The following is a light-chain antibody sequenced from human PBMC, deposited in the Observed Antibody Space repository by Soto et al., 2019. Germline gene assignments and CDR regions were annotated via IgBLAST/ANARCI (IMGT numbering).Light chain of an antibody. Sequence: IVLTQSPCILSLSPGERATLSCRASQSISSTYLAWYQQKPGQAPRLLIYGASSRATGIPDRFSGSGSGTEFTLTISRLEPEDFAVFYCQPYGSSPRTFGQGTKV. V-gene: IGKV3-20*01. J-gene: IGKJ1*01. CDR3: QPYGSSPRT. CDR1: QSISSTY. CDR2: GAS.